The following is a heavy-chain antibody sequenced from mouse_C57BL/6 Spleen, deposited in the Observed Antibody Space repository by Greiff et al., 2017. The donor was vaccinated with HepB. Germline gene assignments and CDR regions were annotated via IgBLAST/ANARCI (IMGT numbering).Heavy chain of an antibody. CDR2: INPNNGGT. J-gene: IGHJ2*01. V-gene: IGHV1-22*01. CDR1: GYTFTDYN. CDR3: ARGIFYHLDY. Sequence: EVQLQQSGPELVKPGASVKMSCKASGYTFTDYNMHWVKQSHGKSLEWIGYINPNNGGTSYNQKFKGKATLTVNKSSSTAYMQLSSLTSEDSAVYYCARGIFYHLDYWGQGTTLTVSS. D-gene: IGHD1-1*01.